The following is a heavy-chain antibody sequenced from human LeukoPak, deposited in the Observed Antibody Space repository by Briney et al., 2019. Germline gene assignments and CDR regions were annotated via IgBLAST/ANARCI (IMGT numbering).Heavy chain of an antibody. CDR2: ISSGSSTI. CDR1: GFTFSSSA. Sequence: PGGSLRLSCAASGFTFSSSAMIWVRQAPGKGLEWVSYISSGSSTIYYADSVRGRFTISRDNAKNSLYLQMNSLRAEDTAVYYCARDVTYYGGDWFDPWGQGTLVTVSS. D-gene: IGHD4-23*01. J-gene: IGHJ5*02. V-gene: IGHV3-48*04. CDR3: ARDVTYYGGDWFDP.